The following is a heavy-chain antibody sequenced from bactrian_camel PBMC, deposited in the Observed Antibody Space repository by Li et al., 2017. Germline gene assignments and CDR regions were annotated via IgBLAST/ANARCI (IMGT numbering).Heavy chain of an antibody. Sequence: QVQLVESGGGSVQAGGSLKPSCSASGYRQIPYCMAWFRQVPGKEREVIAAMITSGGTKHYADSVKGRFTISQDRAERMLFLQMTNLKPEDSGMYVCAADVEGRVGAVAYMTDVAAYRDWGRGTQVTVS. CDR2: MITSGGTK. CDR1: GYRQIPYC. V-gene: IGHV3-3*01. D-gene: IGHD3*01. CDR3: AADVEGRVGAVAYMTDVAAYRD. J-gene: IGHJ4*01.